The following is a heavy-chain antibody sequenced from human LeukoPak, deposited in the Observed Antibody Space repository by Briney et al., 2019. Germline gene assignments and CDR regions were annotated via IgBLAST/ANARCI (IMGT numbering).Heavy chain of an antibody. J-gene: IGHJ4*02. CDR1: GFSFSSYW. D-gene: IGHD4/OR15-4a*01. CDR3: ARRAGAYSHPYDY. CDR2: IRDDGSDK. V-gene: IGHV3-7*03. Sequence: GGSLRLSCTDSGFSFSSYWMGWVRQAPGKGLEWVANIRDDGSDKYYMDSVKGRFTISRDNAKKSLYLQMNSLRAEDTAVYYCARRAGAYSHPYDYWGQGTLVTVSS.